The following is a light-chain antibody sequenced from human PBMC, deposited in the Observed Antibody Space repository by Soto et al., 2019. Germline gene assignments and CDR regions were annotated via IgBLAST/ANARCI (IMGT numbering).Light chain of an antibody. J-gene: IGLJ3*02. CDR3: AIWDLTLSAWV. Sequence: QSVLTQPPSASGTPGQRVPISCSGTTSNIGSNTVSWYHHLPGTAPKLLIYSNDQRPSGVPDRFSGSKSGTSASLAISGLQSEDEADYYCAIWDLTLSAWVFGGGTKVTVL. V-gene: IGLV1-44*01. CDR1: TSNIGSNT. CDR2: SND.